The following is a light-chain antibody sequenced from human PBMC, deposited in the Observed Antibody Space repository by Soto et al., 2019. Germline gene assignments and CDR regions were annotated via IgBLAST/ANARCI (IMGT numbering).Light chain of an antibody. CDR1: QDIRKD. V-gene: IGKV1-6*01. CDR2: GAS. Sequence: AVQMTQTPSSQSASVGDRVTITCRASQDIRKDIAGYQQKPGKATQILIYGASTLQTGVASRFSGSGSATDVTLTISSRQPEDSAAYYLLQEDEYPVTYVLGTMHDIK. CDR3: LQEDEYPVT. J-gene: IGKJ2*01.